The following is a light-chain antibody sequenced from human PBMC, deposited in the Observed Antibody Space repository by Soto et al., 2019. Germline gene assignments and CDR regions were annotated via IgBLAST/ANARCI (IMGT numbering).Light chain of an antibody. Sequence: QSALTQPASVSGSPGQSITISCTGTSSDVGGYNLVSWYQQHPGKAPKLMIYEVSKRPSGVSDRFSGSKSGNTASLAISGLQAEDEADYYGRSYAGRRTWGVFGGGTKVTVL. CDR1: SSDVGGYNL. CDR2: EVS. V-gene: IGLV2-23*02. CDR3: RSYAGRRTWGV. J-gene: IGLJ3*02.